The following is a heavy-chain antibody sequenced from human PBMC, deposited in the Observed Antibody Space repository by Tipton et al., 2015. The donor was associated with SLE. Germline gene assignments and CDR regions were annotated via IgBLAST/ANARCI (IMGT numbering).Heavy chain of an antibody. CDR3: ARGAKERITLVRVGPYYFVY. Sequence: TLSLTCTVSGVSISSYFWSWIRQPPGKGPKWIGRIYPSGSINYNPSLKSPVTMSVDTSKNQFSLRLNSVTAADTAVYYCARGAKERITLVRVGPYYFVYWGQGSLAPVSS. CDR1: GVSISSYF. V-gene: IGHV4-4*07. CDR2: IYPSGSI. J-gene: IGHJ4*01. D-gene: IGHD3-10*01.